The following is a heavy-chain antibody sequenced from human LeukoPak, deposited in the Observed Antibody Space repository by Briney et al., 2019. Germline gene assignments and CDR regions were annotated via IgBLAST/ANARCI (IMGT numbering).Heavy chain of an antibody. CDR2: IYPGDSDT. J-gene: IGHJ6*03. D-gene: IGHD2-2*01. CDR1: GYSFTSFW. CDR3: ARHYAAYGLSTGDYYYYMDV. Sequence: GESLKISCKGSGYSFTSFWIGWVRQMPGKGLEWMGIIYPGDSDTRYSPSFQGQVTISADKSISTAYLQWSSLTASDTAMYYCARHYAAYGLSTGDYYYYMDVWGKGTTVTVSS. V-gene: IGHV5-51*01.